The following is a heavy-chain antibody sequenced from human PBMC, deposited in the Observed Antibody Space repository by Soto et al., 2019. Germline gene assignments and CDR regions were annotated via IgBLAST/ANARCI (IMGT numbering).Heavy chain of an antibody. CDR3: AREGKDIVATIRPYYFDY. J-gene: IGHJ4*02. Sequence: QVQLVESGGGVVQPGRSLRLSCATSGFTFSGYGMHWVRQAPGKGLEWVAVIWYDGSNKYYADSVKGRFTISRDNSKNTLYLQMNSLRTEDTAVYYCAREGKDIVATIRPYYFDYWGQGTPVTVSS. D-gene: IGHD5-12*01. CDR2: IWYDGSNK. CDR1: GFTFSGYG. V-gene: IGHV3-33*01.